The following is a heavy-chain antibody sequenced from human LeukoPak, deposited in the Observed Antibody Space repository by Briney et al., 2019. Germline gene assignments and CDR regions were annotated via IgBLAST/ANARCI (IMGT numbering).Heavy chain of an antibody. J-gene: IGHJ4*02. Sequence: PSETLSLTCTISGVSISTYYWSWIRQPPGKGLEWIGYIYYSGRTNYNPSLKSRNTISVDTSKNQFSLKLTSVTAADTAVYYCARGRGAMGYYFDYWGQGTLVTVSS. CDR2: IYYSGRT. CDR3: ARGRGAMGYYFDY. CDR1: GVSISTYY. D-gene: IGHD5-18*01. V-gene: IGHV4-59*01.